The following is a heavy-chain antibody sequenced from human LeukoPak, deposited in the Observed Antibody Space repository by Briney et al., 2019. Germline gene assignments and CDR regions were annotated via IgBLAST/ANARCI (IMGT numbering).Heavy chain of an antibody. CDR2: ISGSGGST. CDR1: GFTFGSYA. D-gene: IGHD1-26*01. J-gene: IGHJ4*02. V-gene: IGHV3-23*01. CDR3: AKAVSGIYYFDY. Sequence: GGSLRLSCAASGFTFGSYAMSWVRQAPGKGLEWVSAISGSGGSTYYADSVKGRFTISRDNSKNTLYLQMNSLRAEDTAVYYCAKAVSGIYYFDYWGQGTLVTVSS.